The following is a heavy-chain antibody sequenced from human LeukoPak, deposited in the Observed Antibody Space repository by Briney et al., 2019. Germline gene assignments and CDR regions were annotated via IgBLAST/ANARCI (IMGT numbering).Heavy chain of an antibody. D-gene: IGHD6-6*01. CDR3: ARVSSSSAFDI. CDR1: GGTFTHFV. V-gene: IGHV1-69*06. Sequence: ASVKVSCKASGGTFTHFVISWLRQAPGQGLEWMGGIIPIFGTANYAQKFQGRVTITADKSTSTAYMELSSLRSEDTAVYYCARVSSSSAFDIWGQGTMVTVSS. J-gene: IGHJ3*02. CDR2: IIPIFGTA.